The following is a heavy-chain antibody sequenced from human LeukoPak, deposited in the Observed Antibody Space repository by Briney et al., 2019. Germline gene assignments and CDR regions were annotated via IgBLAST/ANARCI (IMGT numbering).Heavy chain of an antibody. CDR2: IIPIFGTA. Sequence: GASVKVSCKVSGYTLTELSMHWVRQAPGQGLEWMGGIIPIFGTANYAQKFQGRVTITTDESTSTAYMELSSLRSEDTAVYYCARSERGYMDVWGKGTTVTVSS. D-gene: IGHD5-24*01. CDR1: GYTLTELS. V-gene: IGHV1-69*05. CDR3: ARSERGYMDV. J-gene: IGHJ6*03.